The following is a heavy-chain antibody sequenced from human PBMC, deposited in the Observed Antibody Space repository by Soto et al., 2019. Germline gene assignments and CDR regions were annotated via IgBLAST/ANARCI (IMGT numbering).Heavy chain of an antibody. CDR2: ISWSSGTI. V-gene: IGHV3-9*01. CDR1: GFTFADYA. D-gene: IGHD1-1*01. CDR3: ANAMGPPAALYN. Sequence: EVQLVESGGGLVQPGRSLRLSCAASGFTFADYAMHWARQSPGKGLEWVSGISWSSGTIGYADSVKGRFTISRDNGKNFLYLEMSSLRAEDTAMYYCANAMGPPAALYNWGQGTLVTVSS. J-gene: IGHJ4*02.